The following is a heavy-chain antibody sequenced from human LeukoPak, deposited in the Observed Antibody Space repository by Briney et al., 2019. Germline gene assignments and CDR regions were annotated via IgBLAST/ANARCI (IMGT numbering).Heavy chain of an antibody. CDR1: GFTFSSYS. CDR2: ISSSSSTI. D-gene: IGHD5-18*01. J-gene: IGHJ4*02. CDR3: ATYRQIQVPFEF. V-gene: IGHV3-48*01. Sequence: PGGSLRLSCTASGFTFSSYSMNWVHQAPGKGLEWVSYISSSSSTIYYADSVKGRFTISRDNAKNSLYLQMNSLRAEDTATYYCATYRQIQVPFEFWGQGTLVTVSS.